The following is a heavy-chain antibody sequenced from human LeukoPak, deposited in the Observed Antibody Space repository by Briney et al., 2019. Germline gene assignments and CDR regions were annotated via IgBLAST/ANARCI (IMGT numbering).Heavy chain of an antibody. CDR2: INHSGST. V-gene: IGHV4-34*01. CDR1: GGSFSGYY. Sequence: PSETLSLTCAVYGGSFSGYYWSWIRQPPGKGLEWIGEINHSGSTNYNPSLKSRVTISVDTSKNQFSLKLSSVTAADTAVYYCAREVRRRYCSGGSFSCPYYYYMDVWGKGTTVTVSS. J-gene: IGHJ6*03. CDR3: AREVRRRYCSGGSFSCPYYYYMDV. D-gene: IGHD2-15*01.